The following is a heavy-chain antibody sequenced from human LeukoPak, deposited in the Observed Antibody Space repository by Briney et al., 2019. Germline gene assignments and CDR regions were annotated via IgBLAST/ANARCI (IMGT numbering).Heavy chain of an antibody. Sequence: ASVKVSCKASGYTFTGYYMHWVRQAPGQGLEWMGWINPNSGGTYSAQKFQGRVTMTRDTSISTAYMELSRLRSDDTAVYYCARDRYCSGGIYYFTDDYWGQGTLVTVSS. CDR3: ARDRYCSGGIYYFTDDY. CDR2: INPNSGGT. J-gene: IGHJ4*02. V-gene: IGHV1-2*02. CDR1: GYTFTGYY. D-gene: IGHD2-15*01.